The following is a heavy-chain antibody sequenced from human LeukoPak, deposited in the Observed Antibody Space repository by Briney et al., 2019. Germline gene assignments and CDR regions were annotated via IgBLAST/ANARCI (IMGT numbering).Heavy chain of an antibody. V-gene: IGHV1-46*01. CDR2: INPFDGST. J-gene: IGHJ4*02. D-gene: IGHD6-13*01. Sequence: ASVQVSCKTSGYIFTNYYMHWVRQAPGQGLEWMGIINPFDGSTTYAQKFQGRVTMTRDSSTSTVYMGLSSLRSEDTAVYYCAREATAAGTLGDYWGQGTLVTVSS. CDR1: GYIFTNYY. CDR3: AREATAAGTLGDY.